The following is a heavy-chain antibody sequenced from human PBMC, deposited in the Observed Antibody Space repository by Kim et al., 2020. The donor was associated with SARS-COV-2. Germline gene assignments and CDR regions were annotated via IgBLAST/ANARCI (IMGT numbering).Heavy chain of an antibody. CDR1: GFTVSSNY. V-gene: IGHV3-53*01. CDR2: IYSGGST. Sequence: GGSLRLSCAASGFTVSSNYMSWVRQAPGKGLEWVSVIYSGGSTYYADSVKGRFTISRDNSKNTLYLQMNSLRAEDTAVYYCARDQILTGYYNYYYGMDVWGQGTTVTVSS. D-gene: IGHD3-9*01. J-gene: IGHJ6*02. CDR3: ARDQILTGYYNYYYGMDV.